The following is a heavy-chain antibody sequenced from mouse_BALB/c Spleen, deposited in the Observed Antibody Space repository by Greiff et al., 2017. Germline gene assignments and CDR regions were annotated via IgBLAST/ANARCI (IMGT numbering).Heavy chain of an antibody. V-gene: IGHV5-12-2*01. D-gene: IGHD2-14*01. Sequence: EVKLVESGGGLVQPGGSLKLSCAASGFTFSSYTMSWVRQTPEKRLEWVAYISNGGGSTYYPDTVKGRFTISKDNAKNTLYLQMSSLKSGDTAMYYCARVVRRDYDAMDYWGQGTSVTVSS. CDR2: ISNGGGST. CDR3: ARVVRRDYDAMDY. CDR1: GFTFSSYT. J-gene: IGHJ4*01.